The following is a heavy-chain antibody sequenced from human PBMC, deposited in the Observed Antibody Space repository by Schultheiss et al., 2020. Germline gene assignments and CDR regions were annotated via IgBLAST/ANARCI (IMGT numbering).Heavy chain of an antibody. CDR1: GFTFSDYY. J-gene: IGHJ4*02. CDR2: IGSSSSYI. CDR3: ASREDGYMSLY. V-gene: IGHV3-11*06. Sequence: GGSLRLSCAASGFTFSDYYMSWIRQAPGKGLEWVSYIGSSSSYIYYSDSVRGRFTISRDDAKKSLYLQMNSLRAEDTAVYYCASREDGYMSLYWGQGTLVTVSA. D-gene: IGHD5-24*01.